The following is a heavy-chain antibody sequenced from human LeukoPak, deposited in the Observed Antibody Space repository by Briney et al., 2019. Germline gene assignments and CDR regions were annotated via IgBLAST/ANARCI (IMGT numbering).Heavy chain of an antibody. CDR3: ATDIVVVPAGY. CDR2: ISSSSSYI. CDR1: GFTFSSYS. D-gene: IGHD2-2*01. J-gene: IGHJ4*02. V-gene: IGHV3-21*01. Sequence: GGSLRLSCAASGFTFSSYSMNWVRQAPGKGLEWVSSISSSSSYIYYADSVKGRFTISRDNAKNSLHLQMNSLRAEDTAVYYCATDIVVVPAGYWGQGTLVTVSS.